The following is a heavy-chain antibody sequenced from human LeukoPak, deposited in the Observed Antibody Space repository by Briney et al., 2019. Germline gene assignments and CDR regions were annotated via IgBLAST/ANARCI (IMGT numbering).Heavy chain of an antibody. V-gene: IGHV1-18*01. Sequence: ASVKVSCKASGYTFTSYGISWVRQAPGQGLEWMGWISAYNGNTNYAQKLQGRVTMTTDTSTSTAYMELRSLRSDDTAVYYCASDHQSLLWCGALQTPKRDAFDIWGQGTMVTVSS. CDR3: ASDHQSLLWCGALQTPKRDAFDI. CDR2: ISAYNGNT. J-gene: IGHJ3*02. CDR1: GYTFTSYG. D-gene: IGHD3-10*01.